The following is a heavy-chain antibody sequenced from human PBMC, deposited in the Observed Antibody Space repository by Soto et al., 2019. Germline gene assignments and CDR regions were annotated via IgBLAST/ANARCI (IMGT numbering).Heavy chain of an antibody. CDR3: ARVVGSSYFDY. CDR1: GDSVSSNRAE. V-gene: IGHV6-1*01. CDR2: TYYRSKWYN. J-gene: IGHJ4*02. D-gene: IGHD2-15*01. Sequence: PSQTLSLTCAISGDSVSSNRAEWNWVRQSPSRGLEWLGRTYYRSKWYNDYAVSLKSRITINPDTSKNLLSLQLSSVTPEDTAVYYCARVVGSSYFDYWGQGIMVTVSS.